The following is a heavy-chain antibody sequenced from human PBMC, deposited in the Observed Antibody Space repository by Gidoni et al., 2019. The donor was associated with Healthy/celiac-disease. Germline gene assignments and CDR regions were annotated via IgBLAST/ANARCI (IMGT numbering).Heavy chain of an antibody. CDR2: INHSGST. CDR3: ARGFRLAADPTNWFDP. Sequence: QVQLQQWGAGLLKPSETLSLTCAVYGGSFSGYYWSWIRQPPGKGLEWIGEINHSGSTNYHPSLKGRVTISVDTSKNQFSLKLSSVTAADTAVYYCARGFRLAADPTNWFDPWGQGTLVTVSS. D-gene: IGHD6-13*01. V-gene: IGHV4-34*01. J-gene: IGHJ5*02. CDR1: GGSFSGYY.